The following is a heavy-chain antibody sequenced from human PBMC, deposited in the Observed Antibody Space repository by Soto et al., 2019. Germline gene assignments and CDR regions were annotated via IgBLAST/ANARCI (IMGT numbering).Heavy chain of an antibody. J-gene: IGHJ4*02. CDR2: ISAYDDKT. CDR3: ARDRLIAVTGLLRN. Sequence: QVQLVQSGAEVKKPGASVKVSCKTSGYPFTSYGINWVRQAPGQGPEWMGWISAYDDKTIYSQKFQGRVTLTADTSTTTAYMELRGLRFDDTAVYYCARDRLIAVTGLLRNWGQGTLVPVSS. D-gene: IGHD6-19*01. V-gene: IGHV1-18*01. CDR1: GYPFTSYG.